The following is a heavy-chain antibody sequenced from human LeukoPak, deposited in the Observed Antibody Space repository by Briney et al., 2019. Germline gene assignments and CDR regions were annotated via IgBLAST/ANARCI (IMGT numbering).Heavy chain of an antibody. V-gene: IGHV4-59*01. D-gene: IGHD2-21*01. CDR2: IYYSGST. CDR3: ARTGLWWADS. CDR1: GGSISSYY. J-gene: IGHJ5*02. Sequence: SETLSLTCTVSGGSISSYYWSWIRQSPGKGLEWIGYIYYSGSTNYNPPLKSRVTISIDTSKNQFSLMLISVTAADTAAYYCARTGLWWADSWGQGTLVTVSS.